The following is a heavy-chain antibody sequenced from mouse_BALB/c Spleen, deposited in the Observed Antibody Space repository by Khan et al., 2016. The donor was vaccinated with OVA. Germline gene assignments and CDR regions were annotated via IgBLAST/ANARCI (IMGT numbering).Heavy chain of an antibody. Sequence: QVQLKESGAELVRPGASVKLSCKTSGYIFTSYWIHWVKQRSGQGLEWIARIYPGTGSTYYNEKFKAKATLTADKSSSMSYSQLSSLKSEESSVYFCARDGPDGAWFVYWGQGTLVTVS. V-gene: IGHV1S132*01. CDR1: GYIFTSYW. J-gene: IGHJ3*01. D-gene: IGHD2-3*01. CDR2: IYPGTGST. CDR3: ARDGPDGAWFVY.